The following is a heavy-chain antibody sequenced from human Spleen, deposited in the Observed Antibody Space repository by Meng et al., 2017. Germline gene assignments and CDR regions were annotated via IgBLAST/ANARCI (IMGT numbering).Heavy chain of an antibody. D-gene: IGHD2-2*01. V-gene: IGHV6-1*01. Sequence: PPPHAVPRTVQLSQPLTLYLSISVYQSPMNLLAWKWMRQSHSTALELLRRIYYRAKLYNDYAVSVEGRISSNPDTSKNQFCLQLNSVSPEDTALYYCARDLRTVPSASTFDFWGQGTLVTVSS. CDR1: VYQSPMNLLA. CDR3: ARDLRTVPSASTFDF. CDR2: IYYRAKLYN. J-gene: IGHJ4*02.